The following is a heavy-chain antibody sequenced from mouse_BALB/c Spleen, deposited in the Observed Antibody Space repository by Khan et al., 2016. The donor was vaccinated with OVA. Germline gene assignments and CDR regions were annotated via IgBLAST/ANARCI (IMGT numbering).Heavy chain of an antibody. Sequence: QVQLKESGAELVKPGASVRLSCKASGYTFTSYYLYWVKQRPGQGLEWIGDINPSNGDTNFNEKFKSKATLTVDKSSSTAYIHLNSLTSEDSAVYYCTRSGYCSFAYWGQGTLVTVSA. CDR2: INPSNGDT. V-gene: IGHV1-53*01. J-gene: IGHJ3*01. D-gene: IGHD3-2*02. CDR3: TRSGYCSFAY. CDR1: GYTFTSYY.